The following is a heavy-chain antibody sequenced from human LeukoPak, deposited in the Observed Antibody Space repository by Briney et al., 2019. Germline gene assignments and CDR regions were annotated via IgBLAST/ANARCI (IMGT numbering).Heavy chain of an antibody. V-gene: IGHV4-34*01. CDR1: GGSFSGYY. D-gene: IGHD1-26*01. CDR3: ARKPTLVGATSDY. CDR2: INHSGST. Sequence: SETLSLTCAVYGGSFSGYYWSWIRQPPGKGLEWIGEINHSGSTNYNPSLKSRVTISVDTSKNQFSLKLSSVTAADTAVYYCARKPTLVGATSDYWGQGTLVTVSS. J-gene: IGHJ4*02.